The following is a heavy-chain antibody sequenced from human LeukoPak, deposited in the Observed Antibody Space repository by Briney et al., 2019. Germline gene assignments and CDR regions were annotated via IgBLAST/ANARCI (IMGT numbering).Heavy chain of an antibody. V-gene: IGHV4-34*01. Sequence: PSETLSLTCAVYGGSFSGYYWSWIRQPPGKGLEWIGEINHSGSTNYNPSLKSRVTISVDTSKNQFSLKLSSVTAADTAVYYCARDKTYYYDSSGSHPGTFDIWGQGTMVTVSS. D-gene: IGHD3-22*01. CDR2: INHSGST. CDR1: GGSFSGYY. CDR3: ARDKTYYYDSSGSHPGTFDI. J-gene: IGHJ3*02.